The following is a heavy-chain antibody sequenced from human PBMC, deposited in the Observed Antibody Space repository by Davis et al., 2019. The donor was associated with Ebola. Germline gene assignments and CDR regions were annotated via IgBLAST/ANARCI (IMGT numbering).Heavy chain of an antibody. J-gene: IGHJ4*02. Sequence: GESLKISCAASGFTFSSYAMSWVRQAPGKGLEWVSAISGSGGSTYYADSVKGRFTISRDNSKNTLYLQMNSLRAEDTAVYYCAKDPRTTRLGAIFDCWGQGTLVTVSS. V-gene: IGHV3-23*01. CDR3: AKDPRTTRLGAIFDC. CDR2: ISGSGGST. D-gene: IGHD1-26*01. CDR1: GFTFSSYA.